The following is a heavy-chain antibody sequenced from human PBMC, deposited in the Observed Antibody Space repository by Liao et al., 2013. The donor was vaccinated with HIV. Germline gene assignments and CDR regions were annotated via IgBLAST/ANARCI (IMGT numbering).Heavy chain of an antibody. D-gene: IGHD6-19*01. CDR3: ARVYEVAGTVNWFDP. CDR1: GGSISSGSYY. J-gene: IGHJ5*02. Sequence: QVQLQESGPGLVKPSQTLSLTCTVSGGSISSGSYYWSWIRQPAGKGLEWIGRIYTSGSTNYNPSLKSRVTMSVDTSKNQFSLKLSSVTAADTAVYYCARVYEVAGTVNWFDPGAREPWSASPQ. CDR2: IYTSGST. V-gene: IGHV4-61*02.